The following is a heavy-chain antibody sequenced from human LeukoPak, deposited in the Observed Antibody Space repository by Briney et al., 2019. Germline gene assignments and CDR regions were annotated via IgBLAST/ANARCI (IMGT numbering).Heavy chain of an antibody. CDR2: TGASGGTT. CDR1: GFTFSNYA. Sequence: GGSLRLSCAASGFTFSNYAMSWLRQAPGKGLEWVSTTGASGGTTSYADSVKGRFTISRDNSKNTLYLQMNSLRAEDTAVYYCAKDGGYDILTGYYGGPNWFDPWGQGTLVTVSS. V-gene: IGHV3-23*01. D-gene: IGHD3-9*01. J-gene: IGHJ5*02. CDR3: AKDGGYDILTGYYGGPNWFDP.